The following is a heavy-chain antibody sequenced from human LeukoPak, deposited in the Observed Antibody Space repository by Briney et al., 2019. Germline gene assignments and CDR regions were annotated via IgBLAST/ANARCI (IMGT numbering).Heavy chain of an antibody. CDR2: IYTSGST. J-gene: IGHJ5*02. Sequence: SETLSLTCTVSGGSISSYYWSWIRQPAGKGLEWIGRIYTSGSTSYNPSLKSRVTISVDTSKNQFSLKLSSVTAADTAVYYCARGLAITIFGVVRRDNWFDPWGQGTLVTVSS. V-gene: IGHV4-4*07. D-gene: IGHD3-3*01. CDR3: ARGLAITIFGVVRRDNWFDP. CDR1: GGSISSYY.